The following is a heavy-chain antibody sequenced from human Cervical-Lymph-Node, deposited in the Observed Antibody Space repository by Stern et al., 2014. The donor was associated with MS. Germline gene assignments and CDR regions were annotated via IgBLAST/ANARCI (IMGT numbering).Heavy chain of an antibody. CDR1: GYTFINYD. V-gene: IGHV1-8*01. CDR2: MNPNNANT. D-gene: IGHD5-18*01. CDR3: VRGGFSYGYGLDA. J-gene: IGHJ6*02. Sequence: QEQLVQSGSQVRKPGASVKVSCQASGYTFINYDIFWVRQATGQGLEWMGWMNPNNANTGHAQKFQGRVTMTRNTSISTAYMELSGLRSDDTAVYYCVRGGFSYGYGLDAWGQGTAVIVSS.